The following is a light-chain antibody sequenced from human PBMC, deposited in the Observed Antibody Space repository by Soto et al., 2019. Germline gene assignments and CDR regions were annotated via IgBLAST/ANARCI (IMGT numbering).Light chain of an antibody. V-gene: IGLV2-14*03. CDR1: SSDVGGNKY. Sequence: QSVLTQPASVSGSPGQSITISCTGTSSDVGGNKYVSWYQHYPGKAPKLMICDVSNRPSGVSNRFSGSKSGNTASLTISGLQAEDEADYYCSAFKGTTYVFGTGTKVTVL. CDR3: SAFKGTTYV. J-gene: IGLJ1*01. CDR2: DVS.